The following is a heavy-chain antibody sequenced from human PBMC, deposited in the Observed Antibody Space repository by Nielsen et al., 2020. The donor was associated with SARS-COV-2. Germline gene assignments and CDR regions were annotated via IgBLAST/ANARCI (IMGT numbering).Heavy chain of an antibody. CDR3: AREESSSGWYVDNWFDP. CDR2: ISSSSYT. D-gene: IGHD6-19*01. V-gene: IGHV3-11*06. Sequence: GGSLRLSCAASGFTFSDYYMSWIRQAPGKGLEWVSYISSSSYTNYADSVKGRFTISRDNAKNSLYLQMNSLRAEDTAVYYCAREESSSGWYVDNWFDPWGQGTLVTVSS. CDR1: GFTFSDYY. J-gene: IGHJ5*02.